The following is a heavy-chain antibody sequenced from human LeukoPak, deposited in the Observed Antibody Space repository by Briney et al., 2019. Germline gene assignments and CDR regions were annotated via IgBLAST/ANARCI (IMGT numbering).Heavy chain of an antibody. D-gene: IGHD2-15*01. Sequence: WASLKVSCKASGYTFTSYGMRWVRQAPGQGLEWMGWISAYNGNTNYSQKLQGRVTITRDTSTSTAYLELKSLRSDDTAVYYCARVVGNAGYYFDYWGQGTLVTVSS. CDR1: GYTFTSYG. J-gene: IGHJ4*02. V-gene: IGHV1-18*01. CDR3: ARVVGNAGYYFDY. CDR2: ISAYNGNT.